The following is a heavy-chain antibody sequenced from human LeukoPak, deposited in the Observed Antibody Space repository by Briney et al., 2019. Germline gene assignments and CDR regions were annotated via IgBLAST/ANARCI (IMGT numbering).Heavy chain of an antibody. CDR1: GGSLSGYY. CDR3: AEQSHDSSGYHPPYYYYYMDV. Sequence: SETLSLTCAVYGGSLSGYYWSWIRQSPGKGLEWIGEINDSGSTNYNPSLKSRVTISVDTSKNQFSLKLSSVTAADTAVYYCAEQSHDSSGYHPPYYYYYMDVWGKGTTVTISS. CDR2: INDSGST. D-gene: IGHD3-22*01. J-gene: IGHJ6*03. V-gene: IGHV4-34*01.